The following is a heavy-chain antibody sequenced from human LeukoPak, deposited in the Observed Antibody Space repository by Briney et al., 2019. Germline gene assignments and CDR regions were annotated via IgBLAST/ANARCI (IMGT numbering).Heavy chain of an antibody. J-gene: IGHJ5*02. CDR2: IYYSGST. V-gene: IGHV4-59*01. CDR1: GGSISSYY. CDR3: AGVYGSGPFDP. D-gene: IGHD3-10*01. Sequence: SETLSLTCTVSGGSISSYYWSWIRQPPGKGLEWIGYIYYSGSTNYNPSLKSRVTISVDTSKNQFSLKLSSLTAADTAVYYCAGVYGSGPFDPWGQGTLVTVSS.